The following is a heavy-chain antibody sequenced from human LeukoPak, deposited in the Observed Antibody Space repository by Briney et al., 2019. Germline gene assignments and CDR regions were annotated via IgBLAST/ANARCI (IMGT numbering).Heavy chain of an antibody. Sequence: PSETLSLTCTVPGGSITRGRYCSTWIRQPAGKGLEWIGRIYITESANYNSSLEGRVTILADTSKNQFSLKLSSVTPADTAIYYCARSPERICTTRPCYVDLQATWGQGALVTVSP. CDR3: ARSPERICTTRPCYVDLQAT. CDR2: IYITESA. D-gene: IGHD2-2*01. J-gene: IGHJ4*02. CDR1: GGSITRGRYC. V-gene: IGHV4-61*02.